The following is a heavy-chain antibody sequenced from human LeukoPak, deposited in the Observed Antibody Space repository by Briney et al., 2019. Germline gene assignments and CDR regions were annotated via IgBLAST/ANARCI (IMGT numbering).Heavy chain of an antibody. J-gene: IGHJ4*02. CDR3: ARREGELRYFDWLTPRD. V-gene: IGHV4-4*02. Sequence: PSETLSLTCDVSGGSISSSNWWSWVRQPPGKELEWIGEIYHSGSTNYNPSLKGRVIISVDKSKNQFSLKLYSVTAADTAVYYCARREGELRYFDWLTPRDWGQGTLVTVSS. CDR1: GGSISSSNW. CDR2: IYHSGST. D-gene: IGHD3-9*01.